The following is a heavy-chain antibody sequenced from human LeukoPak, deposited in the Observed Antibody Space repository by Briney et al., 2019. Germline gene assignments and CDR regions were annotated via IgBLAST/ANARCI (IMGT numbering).Heavy chain of an antibody. D-gene: IGHD2-15*01. CDR2: IYYSGST. Sequence: SETLSLTCTVSGGSISSYYWSWIRQPPGKGLEWIGYIYYSGSTNYNPSLKSRVTISVDTSKNQFSLKLSSVTAADTAVYYCARDSDCSGGSCYSDGYYYYYGMDVWGKGTTVTVSS. CDR3: ARDSDCSGGSCYSDGYYYYYGMDV. J-gene: IGHJ6*04. V-gene: IGHV4-59*01. CDR1: GGSISSYY.